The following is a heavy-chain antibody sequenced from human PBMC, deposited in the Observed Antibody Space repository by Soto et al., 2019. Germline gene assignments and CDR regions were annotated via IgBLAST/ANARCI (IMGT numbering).Heavy chain of an antibody. CDR1: GFTFSTYG. CDR3: AKDISFDTSAYNY. V-gene: IGHV3-23*01. CDR2: QSGDGTTT. Sequence: EVQLLESGGGLVQPGGSLRLSCTASGFTFSTYGMSWVRQAPGKGLEWVSSQSGDGTTTYYIDSVKGRFTISRDNSRNTLSLQMNSLRTEDTAIYYCAKDISFDTSAYNYWGQGILVAVSS. J-gene: IGHJ4*02. D-gene: IGHD3-22*01.